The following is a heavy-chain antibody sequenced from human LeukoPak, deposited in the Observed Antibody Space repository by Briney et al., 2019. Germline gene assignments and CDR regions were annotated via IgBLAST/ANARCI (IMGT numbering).Heavy chain of an antibody. CDR2: ISGSGGSI. CDR3: AKALLTYSSSSDY. V-gene: IGHV3-23*01. Sequence: PGGSLRLSCAASGFTSSSYAMSWVRQAPGKGLEWVSAISGSGGSIYYADSVKGRFTISRDNSKNTLYLQMNSLRAEDTAVYYCAKALLTYSSSSDYWGQGTLVTVSS. D-gene: IGHD6-6*01. CDR1: GFTSSSYA. J-gene: IGHJ4*02.